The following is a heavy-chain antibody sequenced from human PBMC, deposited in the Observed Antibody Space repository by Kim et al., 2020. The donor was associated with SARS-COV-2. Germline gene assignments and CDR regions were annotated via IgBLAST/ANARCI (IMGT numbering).Heavy chain of an antibody. CDR3: AKDREYSSSWYHLYYYYYGMDV. CDR2: IWYDGSNK. Sequence: GGSLRLSCAASGFTFSSYGMHWVRQAPGKGLEWVAVIWYDGSNKYYADSVKGRFTISRDNSKNTLYLQMNSLRAEDTAVYYCAKDREYSSSWYHLYYYYYGMDVWGQGTTVTVSS. CDR1: GFTFSSYG. V-gene: IGHV3-33*06. D-gene: IGHD6-13*01. J-gene: IGHJ6*02.